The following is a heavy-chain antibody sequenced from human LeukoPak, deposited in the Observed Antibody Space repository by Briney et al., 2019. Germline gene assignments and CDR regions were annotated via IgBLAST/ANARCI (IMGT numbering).Heavy chain of an antibody. V-gene: IGHV3-7*01. CDR2: IKRDGSEK. Sequence: PGGSLRLSCAASGFTFSTYWMSWVRQAPGKGLEWVANIKRDGSEKYYMDSVKGRFTISRDNAKSSLYLQMNSLRAEDTAVYYCARDSGIIAFDIWGQGTMVTVSS. D-gene: IGHD3-10*01. CDR1: GFTFSTYW. J-gene: IGHJ3*02. CDR3: ARDSGIIAFDI.